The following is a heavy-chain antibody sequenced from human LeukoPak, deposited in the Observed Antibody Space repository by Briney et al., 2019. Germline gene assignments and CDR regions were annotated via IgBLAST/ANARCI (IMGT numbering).Heavy chain of an antibody. CDR3: AKDQDYGDSLDY. Sequence: GGSLRLSCAASGFTVSSNYMSWVRQAPGKGLEWVSGISWNSGSIGYADSVKGRFTISRDNAKNSLYLQMNSLRAEDTALYYCAKDQDYGDSLDYWGRGTLVTVSS. V-gene: IGHV3-9*01. CDR1: GFTVSSNY. J-gene: IGHJ4*02. D-gene: IGHD4-17*01. CDR2: ISWNSGSI.